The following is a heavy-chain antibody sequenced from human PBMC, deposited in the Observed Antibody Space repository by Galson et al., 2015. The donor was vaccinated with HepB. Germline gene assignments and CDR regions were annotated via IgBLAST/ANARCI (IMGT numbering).Heavy chain of an antibody. Sequence: SLRLSCAASGFTFRDYYMSWIRQAPGKGLVWVSYISRSGSTIYYADSVKGRFTISRDNAKNSLYLQMNSLRAEDTAVYYCARARDYGGNSGGGFDPWGQGTLVTVSS. V-gene: IGHV3-11*01. J-gene: IGHJ5*02. CDR1: GFTFRDYY. D-gene: IGHD4-23*01. CDR2: ISRSGSTI. CDR3: ARARDYGGNSGGGFDP.